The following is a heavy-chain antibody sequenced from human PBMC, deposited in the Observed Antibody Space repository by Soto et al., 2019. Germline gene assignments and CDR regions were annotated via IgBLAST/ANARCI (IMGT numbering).Heavy chain of an antibody. Sequence: SETLSLTCTVSGGSISSSSYYWGWIRQPPGKGLEWIGSIYYSGSTYYNPSLKSRVTISVDTSKNQFSLKLSSVTAADTALYFCARQRTSVVTQAYFDVWGPGSLVTVSS. V-gene: IGHV4-39*01. CDR3: ARQRTSVVTQAYFDV. J-gene: IGHJ4*02. CDR1: GGSISSSSYY. CDR2: IYYSGST. D-gene: IGHD2-21*02.